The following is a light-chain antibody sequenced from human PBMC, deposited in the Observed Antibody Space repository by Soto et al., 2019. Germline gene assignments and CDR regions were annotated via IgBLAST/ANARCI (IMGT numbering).Light chain of an antibody. V-gene: IGKV3-20*01. CDR2: GAS. J-gene: IGKJ1*01. CDR3: QQYGTLPPWT. Sequence: EIVLTQSPGTLSLSPGERATLSCRASQSVSSSYLAWYQQKPGQAPRLLIYGASSRATGIPDRFSGSGSGTDFTFTISRLEPEDFAVYYCQQYGTLPPWTFGQGTRVEIK. CDR1: QSVSSSY.